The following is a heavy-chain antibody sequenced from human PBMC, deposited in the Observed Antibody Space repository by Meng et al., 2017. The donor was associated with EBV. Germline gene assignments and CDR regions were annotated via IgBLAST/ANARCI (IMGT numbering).Heavy chain of an antibody. D-gene: IGHD1-1*01. CDR2: INTYSGKA. J-gene: IGHJ4*02. CDR1: GSTFRNYA. Sequence: VQLVQAWAGWKRPGASVKVSCKASGSTFRNYAINWMRQGPGQGLEWMGLINTYSGKATFAQGFTGRFVFSLDTPVTTAHLQISGLKTEDSAVYYCARGVEENGSHYPFDSWGQGTLVTVSS. CDR3: ARGVEENGSHYPFDS. V-gene: IGHV7-4-1*02.